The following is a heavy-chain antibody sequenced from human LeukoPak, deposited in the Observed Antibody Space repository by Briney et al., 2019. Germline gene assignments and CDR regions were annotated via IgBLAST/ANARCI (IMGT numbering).Heavy chain of an antibody. CDR2: ISGSGGST. D-gene: IGHD4/OR15-4a*01. V-gene: IGHV3-23*01. J-gene: IGHJ3*02. Sequence: GGSLRLSCAASGFTFSSYAMSWVRQAPGKGLEWVSAISGSGGSTYYADSVKGRFTISRDNSKNTLYLQMNSLRAEDTAVYYCAKGKGTGGSNYGDAFDIWGQGTMVTVSS. CDR3: AKGKGTGGSNYGDAFDI. CDR1: GFTFSSYA.